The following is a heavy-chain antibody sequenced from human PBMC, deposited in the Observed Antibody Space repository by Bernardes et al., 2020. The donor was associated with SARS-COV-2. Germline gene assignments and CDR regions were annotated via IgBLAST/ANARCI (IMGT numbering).Heavy chain of an antibody. J-gene: IGHJ1*01. CDR3: APTQIAVAGIYFQR. V-gene: IGHV3-48*02. D-gene: IGHD6-19*01. CDR1: GFTFSTYT. CDR2: IRGDCCTI. Sequence: GGSLRLSCAASGFTFSTYTMNWVRQVPGKGLEWVSYIRGDCCTIYYADSVKGRFTISRDNAKNSLFLQMSSLRDEDTAVYYCAPTQIAVAGIYFQRWGQGTLVTVYS.